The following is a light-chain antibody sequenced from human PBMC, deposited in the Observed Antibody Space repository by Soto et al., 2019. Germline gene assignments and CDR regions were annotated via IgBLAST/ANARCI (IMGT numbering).Light chain of an antibody. CDR3: QQYSSSPIT. CDR1: QSFSSTY. J-gene: IGKJ5*01. Sequence: EIVLTQSPGTLSLSPGERATLSCRASQSFSSTYLAWYQQKPGQAPRLLIYGASSRATGIPDRFSGGGSGTDFSLTISRLDPEDFAVYYCQQYSSSPITLGQGTRLEIK. V-gene: IGKV3-20*01. CDR2: GAS.